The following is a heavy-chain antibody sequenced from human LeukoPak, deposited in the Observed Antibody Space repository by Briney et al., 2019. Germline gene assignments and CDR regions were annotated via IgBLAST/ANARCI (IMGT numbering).Heavy chain of an antibody. CDR3: ASSMPYYYDSSGYIYGGNFDS. J-gene: IGHJ4*02. D-gene: IGHD3-22*01. CDR1: GGSISSGGYY. Sequence: SQTLSLTCTASGGSISSGGYYWSWIRQHPGKGLEWIGYIYYSGSTYYNPSLKSRVTISVDTSKSQFSLRLNSVTAADTAVYYCASSMPYYYDSSGYIYGGNFDSWGQGILVTVSS. CDR2: IYYSGST. V-gene: IGHV4-31*03.